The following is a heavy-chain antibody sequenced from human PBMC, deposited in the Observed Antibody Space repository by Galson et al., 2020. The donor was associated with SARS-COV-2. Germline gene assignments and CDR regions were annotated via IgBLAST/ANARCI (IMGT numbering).Heavy chain of an antibody. CDR1: GFTFSNAW. J-gene: IGHJ4*02. Sequence: GESLKISCAASGFTFSNAWMSWVRQAPGKGLEWVGRIKSKTDGGTTDYAAPVKGRFTISRDDSKNTLYLQMNSLKTEDTAVYYCATDNENYDILTGYYSPFGYWGQGTLVTVSS. CDR2: IKSKTDGGTT. D-gene: IGHD3-9*01. V-gene: IGHV3-15*01. CDR3: ATDNENYDILTGYYSPFGY.